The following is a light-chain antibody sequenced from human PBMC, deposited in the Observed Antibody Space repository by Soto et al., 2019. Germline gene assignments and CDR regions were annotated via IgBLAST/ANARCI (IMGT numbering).Light chain of an antibody. Sequence: QSALTQPPSASGSPGQSLTISCAGTSSDVGGYDFVSWYQHHPGKAPKLMIYEVTKRPSGVPDRFSGSKSGNTASLTVSGLQAEDEADYCCSSFAGSNNLYVFGTGTKLTVL. CDR3: SSFAGSNNLYV. CDR2: EVT. CDR1: SSDVGGYDF. J-gene: IGLJ1*01. V-gene: IGLV2-8*01.